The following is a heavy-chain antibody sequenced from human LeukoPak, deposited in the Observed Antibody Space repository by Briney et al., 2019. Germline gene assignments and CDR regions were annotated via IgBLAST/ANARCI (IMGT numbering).Heavy chain of an antibody. D-gene: IGHD6-13*01. J-gene: IGHJ4*02. CDR1: GGSISSSSYY. V-gene: IGHV4-39*07. Sequence: PSETLSLTCTVSGGSISSSSYYWGWIRQPPGKGLEWIGSIYYSGSTYYNPSLKSRVTISVDTSKNQFSLKLSPVTAADTAVYYCARDSYSSSWFDYWGQGTLVTVSS. CDR3: ARDSYSSSWFDY. CDR2: IYYSGST.